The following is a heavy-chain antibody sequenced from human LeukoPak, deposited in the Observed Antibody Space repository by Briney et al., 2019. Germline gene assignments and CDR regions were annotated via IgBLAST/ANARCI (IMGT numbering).Heavy chain of an antibody. V-gene: IGHV1-46*01. CDR3: ARSPNDYGDY. CDR2: INPSGGST. J-gene: IGHJ4*02. Sequence: GASVKVSCKASGYTFTSYYMHWVRQAPGQGLEWMGIINPSGGSTSYAQKFQGRVTMTRDTSTSTVYMELSILRSEDTAVYFCARSPNDYGDYWGQGTLVTVSS. CDR1: GYTFTSYY.